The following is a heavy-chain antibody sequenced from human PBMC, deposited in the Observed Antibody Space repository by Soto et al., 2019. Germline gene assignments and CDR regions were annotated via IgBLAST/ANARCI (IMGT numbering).Heavy chain of an antibody. CDR3: ARGASCSSTSCYDNFHYGLAV. CDR2: ITASNGTA. Sequence: QVQLVQSGPEVKNPGASLKVSCKASGYTFTNYGITWVRQAPGQGLEWMGWITASNGTANYAREIQGRLTLTRDTSTNTASMELRSLRSDDTAVYYCARGASCSSTSCYDNFHYGLAVWGQGTTVIVSS. CDR1: GYTFTNYG. J-gene: IGHJ6*02. V-gene: IGHV1-18*01. D-gene: IGHD2-2*01.